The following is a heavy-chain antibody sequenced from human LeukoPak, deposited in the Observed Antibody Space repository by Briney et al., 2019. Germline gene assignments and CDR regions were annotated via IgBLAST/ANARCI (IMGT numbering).Heavy chain of an antibody. D-gene: IGHD6-13*01. J-gene: IGHJ6*03. CDR2: ISGSGGST. CDR3: ASPPGIAAAGIYYYYYYMDV. CDR1: GFTFSSYA. Sequence: GGSLRLSCAASGFTFSSYAMSWVRQAPGKGLEWVSSISGSGGSTYYADSVKGRFTISRDNSKNTLYLQMNSLRAEDTAVYYCASPPGIAAAGIYYYYYYMDVWGKGTTVTVSS. V-gene: IGHV3-23*01.